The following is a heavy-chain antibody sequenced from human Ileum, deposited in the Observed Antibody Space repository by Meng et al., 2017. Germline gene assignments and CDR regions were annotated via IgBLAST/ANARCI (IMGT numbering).Heavy chain of an antibody. Sequence: VQLQESGPGLVKPSQTLSLTSTVSGGSISSGGYYWGWIRQHPGKGLEWIGYIFYSGSTYYNSSLKSRINISVDTSKNQFSLKVSSVTAADTAVYYCARVRRGLGLRFDPWGQGTLVTVSS. CDR2: IFYSGST. CDR1: GGSISSGGYY. CDR3: ARVRRGLGLRFDP. V-gene: IGHV4-31*03. J-gene: IGHJ5*02. D-gene: IGHD3/OR15-3a*01.